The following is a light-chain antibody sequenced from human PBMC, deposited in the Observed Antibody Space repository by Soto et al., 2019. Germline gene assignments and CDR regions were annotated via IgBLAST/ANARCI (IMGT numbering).Light chain of an antibody. Sequence: QSVLTQPASVSGSPGQSITISCTGITNDYVSWFQFHPGQAPKIMFYDVDRRPSGVSDRFSASKSGNTASLTISGLQAEDEAEYYCCSSHRLRLPYVSGPGTKVPVL. V-gene: IGLV2-14*03. J-gene: IGLJ1*01. CDR3: CSSHRLRLPYV. CDR2: DVD. CDR1: TNDY.